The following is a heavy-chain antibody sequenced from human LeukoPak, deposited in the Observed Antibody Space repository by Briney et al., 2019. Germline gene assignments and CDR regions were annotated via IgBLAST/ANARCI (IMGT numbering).Heavy chain of an antibody. V-gene: IGHV4-61*02. D-gene: IGHD3-22*01. CDR2: IYTSGST. Sequence: SQTLSLTCTVSGGSISSGSYYWSWIRQPAGTGLEWIGRIYTSGSTNYNPSLKSRVSMSVDTSKKQFSLRLSSVTAADTAIYYCASDYFDRTGYYGFIYWGQGSLVTISS. CDR3: ASDYFDRTGYYGFIY. CDR1: GGSISSGSYY. J-gene: IGHJ4*02.